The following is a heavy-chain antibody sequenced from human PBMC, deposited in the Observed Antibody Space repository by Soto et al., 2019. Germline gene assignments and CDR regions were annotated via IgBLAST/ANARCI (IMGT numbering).Heavy chain of an antibody. CDR2: IKSKSDGATT. J-gene: IGHJ4*02. CDR3: TTVLEYFTAGRVC. V-gene: IGHV3-15*01. Sequence: EVQLVESGGGLVKPGGSLRLSCAASGLSFTNAWSWVRQAPGKGLEWVGLIKSKSDGATTDYAAPVKGRFTISRDDSKATLSLQMTCVKPDYRAVYYCTTVLEYFTAGRVCWGQGDLVTVSS. D-gene: IGHD1-1*01. CDR1: GLSFTNAW.